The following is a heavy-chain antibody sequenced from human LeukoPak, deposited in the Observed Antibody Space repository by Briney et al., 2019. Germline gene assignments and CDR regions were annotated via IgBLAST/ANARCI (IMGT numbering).Heavy chain of an antibody. D-gene: IGHD3-22*01. V-gene: IGHV1-24*01. CDR3: ATEKDDSSGYYYFDY. CDR1: GYTLTELS. Sequence: ASVKVSCKVSGYTLTELSMHWVRQAPGKGLDWMGGFDPEDGEIIYAQKFQDRVTMTEDTSTDTAYMGLSSLRSGDTAVYYCATEKDDSSGYYYFDYWGQGTLVTVSS. CDR2: FDPEDGEI. J-gene: IGHJ4*02.